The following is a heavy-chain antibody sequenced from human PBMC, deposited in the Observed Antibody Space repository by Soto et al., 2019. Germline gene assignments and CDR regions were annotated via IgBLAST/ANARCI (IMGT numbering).Heavy chain of an antibody. V-gene: IGHV3-30*18. J-gene: IGHJ4*02. D-gene: IGHD3-22*01. CDR1: GFTFSSYG. CDR3: AKARDSSGYYYFDY. Sequence: GESLRLSCAASGFTFSSYGMHWVRQAPGKGLEWVAVISYDGSNKYYADSVKGRFTISRDNSKNTLYLQMNSLRAEDTAVYYCAKARDSSGYYYFDYWGQGTLVTVSS. CDR2: ISYDGSNK.